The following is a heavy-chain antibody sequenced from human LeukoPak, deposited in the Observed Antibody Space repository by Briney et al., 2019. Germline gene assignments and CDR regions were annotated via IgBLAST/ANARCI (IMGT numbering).Heavy chain of an antibody. CDR3: ANSPMILDGHY. CDR2: IKPDGTKK. J-gene: IGHJ4*01. V-gene: IGHV3-7*01. Sequence: GGSLRLSCATSGFTFSTYWMTWVRQAPGKGREWVANIKPDGTKKSYADFVEGRFNISRDNAKNSLSLQMRSLRAEDTAVYYCANSPMILDGHYWGHGTLVTVYS. D-gene: IGHD3-22*01. CDR1: GFTFSTYW.